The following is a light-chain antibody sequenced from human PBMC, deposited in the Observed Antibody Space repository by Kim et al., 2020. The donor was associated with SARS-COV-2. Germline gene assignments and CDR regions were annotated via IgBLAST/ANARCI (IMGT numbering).Light chain of an antibody. Sequence: QSVLTQPPSVSAAPGQKITISCSGSSTNIGNNYVSSYQQRQAITPKLLIYYNDNRPAWIPYRFSGSKYGTSATLRITGVQNGDEDEYYCGTWDSSLSAGVFGGGTQLTVL. CDR2: YND. V-gene: IGLV1-51*01. J-gene: IGLJ3*02. CDR3: GTWDSSLSAGV. CDR1: STNIGNNY.